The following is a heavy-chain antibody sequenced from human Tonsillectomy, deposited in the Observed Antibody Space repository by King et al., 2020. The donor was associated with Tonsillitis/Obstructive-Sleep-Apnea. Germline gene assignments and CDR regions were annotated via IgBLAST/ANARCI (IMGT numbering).Heavy chain of an antibody. J-gene: IGHJ4*02. CDR3: AKEEEDGVADY. CDR2: ISGSGGTT. D-gene: IGHD5-12*01. Sequence: VQLVESGGGLVQPGGSLRLSCAAPGLTFSNYAMSWVRQAPWKGLEWVSTISGSGGTTYYADSVKGRFTISRDNSKNTLYLQMNSLRADDTAVYYCAKEEEDGVADYWGQGTLVTVSS. V-gene: IGHV3-23*04. CDR1: GLTFSNYA.